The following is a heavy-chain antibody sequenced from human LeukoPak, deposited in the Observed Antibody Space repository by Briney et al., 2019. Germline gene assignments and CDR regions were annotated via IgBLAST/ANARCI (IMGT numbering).Heavy chain of an antibody. D-gene: IGHD3-10*01. Sequence: PSETLSLTCTVSGGSISNYYWTSLRQPPGNGLEWIGYIFHSGSTKYNPSLQSRVTISVDTFKNRFSLKLSSVTAADTAVYYCARHSPTYYDFDYWGQGTLVTVSS. V-gene: IGHV4-59*08. CDR3: ARHSPTYYDFDY. CDR2: IFHSGST. J-gene: IGHJ4*02. CDR1: GGSISNYY.